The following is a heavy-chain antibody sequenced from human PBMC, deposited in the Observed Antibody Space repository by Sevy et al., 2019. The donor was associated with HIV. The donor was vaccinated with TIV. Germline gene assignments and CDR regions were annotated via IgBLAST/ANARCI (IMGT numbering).Heavy chain of an antibody. D-gene: IGHD3-16*01. CDR1: GGSFSGYY. V-gene: IGHV4-34*01. CDR2: INHSGST. CDR3: ARNDYVWEGGYYYGMDV. J-gene: IGHJ6*02. Sequence: SETLSLTCAVYGGSFSGYYWSWIRQPPGKGLEWIGEINHSGSTNYNPSLKSRVTISVDTSKNQFSLKLSSVTAEDTAVYYCARNDYVWEGGYYYGMDVWGQGTTVTVSS.